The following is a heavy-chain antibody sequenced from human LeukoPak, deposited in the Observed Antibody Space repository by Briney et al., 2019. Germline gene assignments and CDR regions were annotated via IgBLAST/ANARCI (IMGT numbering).Heavy chain of an antibody. CDR3: ASLPPSGSYFPDTFYYYYYYMDV. J-gene: IGHJ6*03. D-gene: IGHD1-26*01. CDR2: IYYSGST. V-gene: IGHV4-39*07. Sequence: SETLSLTCTVSGGSISSSSYYWGWIRQPPGKGLEWIGSIYYSGSTYYNPSLKSRVTISVDTSKNQFSLKLSSVTAADTAVYYCASLPPSGSYFPDTFYYYYYYMDVWGKGTTVTISS. CDR1: GGSISSSSYY.